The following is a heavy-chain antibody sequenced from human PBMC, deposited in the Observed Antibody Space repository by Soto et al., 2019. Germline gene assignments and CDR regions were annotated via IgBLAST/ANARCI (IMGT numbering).Heavy chain of an antibody. J-gene: IGHJ5*02. CDR3: GSVRPSGYVLS. V-gene: IGHV4-59*01. Sequence: GKGLEWIGYVYFSGNTNYNPSLKSRVTISIDTSKNLFSLRLASVTAADTAFYYCGSVRPSGYVLSWGQGTLVTVSS. D-gene: IGHD6-25*01. CDR2: VYFSGNT.